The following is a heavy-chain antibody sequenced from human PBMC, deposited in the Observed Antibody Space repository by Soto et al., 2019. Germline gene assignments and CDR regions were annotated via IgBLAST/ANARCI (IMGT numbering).Heavy chain of an antibody. J-gene: IGHJ4*03. CDR2: ISLNGDI. Sequence: QVQLQESGPGLVESSGTLSLTCAVYGGSITSGHWWTWVRQSPGKGLEWIGGISLNGDINYSPSLQSRVTVSMDMSRNPLSLRLTYVTAADTAVYYCATLETRTGGPVGGPGTVVTVSS. CDR3: ATLETRTGGPV. CDR1: GGSITSGHW. V-gene: IGHV4-4*02. D-gene: IGHD2-8*02.